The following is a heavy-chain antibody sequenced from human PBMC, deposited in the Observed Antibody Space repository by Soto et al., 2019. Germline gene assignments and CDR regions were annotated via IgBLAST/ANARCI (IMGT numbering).Heavy chain of an antibody. J-gene: IGHJ6*02. D-gene: IGHD3-10*01. V-gene: IGHV1-18*01. CDR3: ARGSITMVRGVIYYYYYGMDV. Sequence: GASVKVSCKASGYTFINYYMHWVRQAPGQGLEWMGWISAYNGNTNYAQKLQGRVTMTTDTSTSTAYMELRSLRSDDTAVDYCARGSITMVRGVIYYYYYGMDVWGQGTTVTVSS. CDR1: GYTFINYY. CDR2: ISAYNGNT.